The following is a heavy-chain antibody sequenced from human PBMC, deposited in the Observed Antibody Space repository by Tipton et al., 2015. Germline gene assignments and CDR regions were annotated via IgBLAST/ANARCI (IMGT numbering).Heavy chain of an antibody. D-gene: IGHD5-24*01. Sequence: QLVQSGAEVKKPGASVKVSCKASGYTFTSYGINWVRQAPGQGLEWMGWISAYNGNTNYAQKLQGRVTMTTDTSTSTAYMELRSLRSDDTAVYYCARDERWLQGSYHCAMDVWGQGTTVTVSS. V-gene: IGHV1-18*01. J-gene: IGHJ6*01. CDR3: ARDERWLQGSYHCAMDV. CDR2: ISAYNGNT. CDR1: GYTFTSYG.